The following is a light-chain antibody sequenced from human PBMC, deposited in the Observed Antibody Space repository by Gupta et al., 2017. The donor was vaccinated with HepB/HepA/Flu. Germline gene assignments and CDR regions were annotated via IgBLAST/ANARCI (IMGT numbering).Light chain of an antibody. V-gene: IGKV3-20*01. CDR3: QQYGSSPFT. CDR2: GAS. CDR1: QSVSCSY. Sequence: EIVLTQSPGTLSLSPGERATITCRASQSVSCSYLAWYQQKPGQAPRLLIYGASSRATGIPDRFSGSGSGTDFTLTISGLEPEDFAVYYCQQYGSSPFTFGPGTKVDIK. J-gene: IGKJ3*01.